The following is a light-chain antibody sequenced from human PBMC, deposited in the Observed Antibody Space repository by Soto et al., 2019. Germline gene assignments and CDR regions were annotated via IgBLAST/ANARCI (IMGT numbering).Light chain of an antibody. V-gene: IGLV1-44*01. CDR3: AAWGDSLNGPV. CDR2: SNN. J-gene: IGLJ2*01. CDR1: SSNIGSNT. Sequence: QSVLTQPPSASGTPGQRVTISGSGSSSNIGSNTVNWYQQLPGTAPKLLIYSNNQRPSGVPDRFSGSKSGTSASLAISGLQSEDEADYYCAAWGDSLNGPVFGGGTKVTVL.